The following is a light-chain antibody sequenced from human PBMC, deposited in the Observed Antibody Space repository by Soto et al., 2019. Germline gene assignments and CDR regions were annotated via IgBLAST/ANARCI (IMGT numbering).Light chain of an antibody. CDR3: QQYATSPIT. J-gene: IGKJ4*01. CDR1: QSVASDY. CDR2: DAS. Sequence: EIVLTQSPGTLSLSPGERATLSCGASQSVASDYLAWYQQKPGQAPRLLIYDASARATGIPDRFSGSGSGSDFTLTISRLEPEDFVVYACQQYATSPITFGGGTKVEIK. V-gene: IGKV3-20*01.